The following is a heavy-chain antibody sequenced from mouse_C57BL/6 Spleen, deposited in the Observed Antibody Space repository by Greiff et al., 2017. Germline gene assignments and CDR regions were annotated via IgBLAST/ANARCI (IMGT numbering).Heavy chain of an antibody. D-gene: IGHD1-1*01. CDR3: AKEGYYGSSPFAY. CDR1: GFSLTSYG. V-gene: IGHV2-5*01. J-gene: IGHJ3*01. Sequence: VKVVESGPGLVQPSQSLSITCTVSGFSLTSYGVHWVRQSPGKGLEWLGVIWRGGSTDYNAAFMSRLSITKDNSKSQVFFKMNSLQADDTAIYYCAKEGYYGSSPFAYWGQGTLVTVSA. CDR2: IWRGGST.